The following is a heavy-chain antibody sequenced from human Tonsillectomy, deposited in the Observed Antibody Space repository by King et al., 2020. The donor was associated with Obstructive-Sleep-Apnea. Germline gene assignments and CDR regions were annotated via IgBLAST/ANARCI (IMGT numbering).Heavy chain of an antibody. D-gene: IGHD1-1*01. CDR3: AREGPGNHPWFDF. CDR2: ISYDGSNK. CDR1: GFTFSSYP. J-gene: IGHJ4*02. Sequence: VQLVESGGGVVQPGRSLRLSCAASGFTFSSYPIHWVRQAPGKGLEWVAVISYDGSNKHCADSVTDRFTISRDNSKNTLYLQMSSLRPEDTAVYYCAREGPGNHPWFDFWGQGTLVTVSS. V-gene: IGHV3-30*04.